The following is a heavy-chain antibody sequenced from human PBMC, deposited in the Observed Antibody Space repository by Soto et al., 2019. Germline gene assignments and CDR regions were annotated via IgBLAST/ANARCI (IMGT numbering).Heavy chain of an antibody. D-gene: IGHD3-16*02. Sequence: ASVKVSCKASGYTFTSYGISWVRQAPGQGLEWMGWISAYNGNTNYAQKLQGRVTMTTDTSTSTAYMELRSLRSDDTAVYYCARSTWSYDYVWGSYRWLDYWGQGNLVTV. CDR1: GYTFTSYG. V-gene: IGHV1-18*04. J-gene: IGHJ4*02. CDR2: ISAYNGNT. CDR3: ARSTWSYDYVWGSYRWLDY.